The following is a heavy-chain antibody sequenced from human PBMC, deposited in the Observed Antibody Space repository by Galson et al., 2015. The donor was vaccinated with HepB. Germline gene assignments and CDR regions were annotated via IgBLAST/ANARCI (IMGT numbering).Heavy chain of an antibody. V-gene: IGHV3-48*02. CDR3: ARTQTERYHLDY. D-gene: IGHD2-2*01. J-gene: IGHJ4*02. CDR1: GFTFNTYR. Sequence: SLRLSCAASGFTFNTYRMNWVRQAPGKGLEWVSDITTGSSTIYYADSVKGRFTTSRDNAKGALYLQMNTLTDEDTAVYYCARTQTERYHLDYWGQGTLVTVSS. CDR2: ITTGSSTI.